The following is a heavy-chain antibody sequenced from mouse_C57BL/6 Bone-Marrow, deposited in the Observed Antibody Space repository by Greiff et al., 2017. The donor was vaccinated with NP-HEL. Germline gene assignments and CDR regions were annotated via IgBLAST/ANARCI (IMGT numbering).Heavy chain of an antibody. CDR3: TRGYGSSYGAWFAY. J-gene: IGHJ3*01. V-gene: IGHV6-6*01. CDR2: IRNKANNHAT. CDR1: GFTFSDAW. Sequence: EVQLVESGGGLVQPGGSMKLSCAASGFTFSDAWMDWVRQSPEKGLEWVAEIRNKANNHATYYAESVKGRFTISRDDSKSSVYLQMNSLRAEDTGIYYCTRGYGSSYGAWFAYWGQGTLVTVSA. D-gene: IGHD1-1*01.